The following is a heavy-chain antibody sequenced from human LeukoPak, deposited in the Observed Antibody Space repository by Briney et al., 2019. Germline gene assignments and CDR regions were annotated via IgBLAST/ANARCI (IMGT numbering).Heavy chain of an antibody. CDR3: AKGANWNDLTFDY. CDR2: ISGSGFGT. Sequence: GGSLRLSCAASGFTFTNYAMSWVRQAPGKGLEWVSTISGSGFGTYYADSVKGRFTISRDNSKNTLSLQMNSLRAEDTAVYYRAKGANWNDLTFDYWGQGTLVTVSS. D-gene: IGHD1-1*01. J-gene: IGHJ4*02. CDR1: GFTFTNYA. V-gene: IGHV3-23*01.